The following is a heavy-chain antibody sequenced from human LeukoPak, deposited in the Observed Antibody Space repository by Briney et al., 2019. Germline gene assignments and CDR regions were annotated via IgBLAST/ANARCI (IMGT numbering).Heavy chain of an antibody. V-gene: IGHV6-1*01. CDR1: GDSVSSNSAA. CDR2: TYYRSKWYN. D-gene: IGHD3-22*01. J-gene: IGHJ4*02. CDR3: AREWDYYDSSGSRGFDY. Sequence: SQTHSLTCAISGDSVSSNSAAWNWIRQSPSRGLEWLGRTYYRSKWYNDYAVSVKSRITINPDTSKNQFSLQLNSVTPEDTAVYYCAREWDYYDSSGSRGFDYWGQGTLVTVSS.